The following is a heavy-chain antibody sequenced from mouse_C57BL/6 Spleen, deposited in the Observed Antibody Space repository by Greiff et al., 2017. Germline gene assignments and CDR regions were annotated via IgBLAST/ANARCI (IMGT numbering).Heavy chain of an antibody. CDR2: IYPGDGDT. Sequence: QVQLQQSGPELVKPGASVKISCKASGYAFSSSWMNWVKQRPGKGLEWIGRIYPGDGDTNYNGKFKGKATLTADKSSSTAYMQLSSLTSDDSAVYFCARGMDDYDSHWYFDVWGTGTTVTVSS. D-gene: IGHD2-4*01. CDR3: ARGMDDYDSHWYFDV. CDR1: GYAFSSSW. J-gene: IGHJ1*03. V-gene: IGHV1-82*01.